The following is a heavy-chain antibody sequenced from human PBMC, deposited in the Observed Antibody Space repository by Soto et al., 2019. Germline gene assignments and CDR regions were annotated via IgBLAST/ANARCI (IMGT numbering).Heavy chain of an antibody. CDR3: ARAVFQIFGRRGGYNWFDP. D-gene: IGHD3-3*01. V-gene: IGHV4-59*01. CDR1: GGSISSYY. J-gene: IGHJ5*02. Sequence: SETLSLTCTVSGGSISSYYWSWIRQPPGKGLEWIGYIYYSGSTNYNPSLKSRVTISVDTSKNQFSLKLSSVTAADTAVYYCARAVFQIFGRRGGYNWFDPWGQGTLVTVSS. CDR2: IYYSGST.